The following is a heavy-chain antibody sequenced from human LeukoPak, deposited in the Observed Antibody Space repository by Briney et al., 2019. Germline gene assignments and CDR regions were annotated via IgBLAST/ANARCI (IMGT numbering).Heavy chain of an antibody. CDR1: GDSVSSNSAA. Sequence: SQTLTLTCAISGDSVSSNSAAWNWIRQSPSRGLEWLGRTYYRSKWYNDYAVSVKSRITINPDTSKNQFSLQLNSVTPEDTAVYYCARTSARITMIVVVIPLFDYWGQGTLVTVSSGESSQPSPAGVLALLSQCDNSFDPWGQGTLVTVSS. CDR3: ARTSARITMIVVVIPLFDYWGQGTLVTVSSGESSQPSPAGVLALLSQCDNSFDP. CDR2: TYYRSKWYN. D-gene: IGHD3-22*01. V-gene: IGHV6-1*01. J-gene: IGHJ5*02.